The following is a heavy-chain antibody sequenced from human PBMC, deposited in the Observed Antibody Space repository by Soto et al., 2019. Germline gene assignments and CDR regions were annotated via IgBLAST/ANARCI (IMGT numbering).Heavy chain of an antibody. CDR1: GGSVSSTDW. D-gene: IGHD2-15*01. J-gene: IGHJ6*02. CDR2: VDHSGNT. CDR3: ARAWWYQGCYYYGVDV. V-gene: IGHV4-4*02. Sequence: QVQLQESGPGLVKTSGTLSLSCAVSGGSVSSTDWWTWVRQPPGKGLEWIGEVDHSGNTNYNPSLQSRVTISVDKSRNRFSLKLNSATAADTAVYYCARAWWYQGCYYYGVDVWGPGTTVTVSS.